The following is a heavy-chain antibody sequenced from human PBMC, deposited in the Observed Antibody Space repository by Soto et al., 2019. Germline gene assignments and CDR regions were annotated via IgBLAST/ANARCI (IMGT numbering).Heavy chain of an antibody. V-gene: IGHV1-8*01. Sequence: ASVKVSCKASGDAFSNNDISWVRHVTGQGLEWMGWMNPNSGNGGYAQKFQGRVTMTRDTSTSTAYLELSSLASDDTAIYYCARMATSGTLNWFDPWGQGTLVTVSS. CDR3: ARMATSGTLNWFDP. CDR2: MNPNSGNG. CDR1: GDAFSNND. J-gene: IGHJ5*02.